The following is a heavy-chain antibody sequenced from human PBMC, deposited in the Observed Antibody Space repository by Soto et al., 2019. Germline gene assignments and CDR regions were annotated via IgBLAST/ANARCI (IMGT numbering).Heavy chain of an antibody. D-gene: IGHD4-17*01. Sequence: SETLSLTCTVSGGSISSYYWSWIRQPPGKGLEWIGYIYYSGSTNYNPSLKSRVTISVDTSKNQFSLKLSSVTAADTAVYYCARDGYGDYSNWFDPWGQGTLVTVSS. J-gene: IGHJ5*02. CDR3: ARDGYGDYSNWFDP. CDR2: IYYSGST. V-gene: IGHV4-59*01. CDR1: GGSISSYY.